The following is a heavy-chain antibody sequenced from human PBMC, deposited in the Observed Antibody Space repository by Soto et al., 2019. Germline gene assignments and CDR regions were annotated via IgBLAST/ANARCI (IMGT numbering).Heavy chain of an antibody. J-gene: IGHJ5*02. Sequence: GGSLRLSFAVSGFTYSSHSMNWDRQAPGMGLEFVSYISSSSSTIYYADSVKGRFTISRDNAKNSLYLQMNSLRDEDTAVYYCARELMVYAIVVDPWGQGTLVTVAS. CDR1: GFTYSSHS. V-gene: IGHV3-48*02. CDR3: ARELMVYAIVVDP. CDR2: ISSSSSTI. D-gene: IGHD2-8*01.